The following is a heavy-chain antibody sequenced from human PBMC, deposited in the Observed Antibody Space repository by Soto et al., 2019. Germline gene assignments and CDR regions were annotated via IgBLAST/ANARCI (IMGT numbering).Heavy chain of an antibody. D-gene: IGHD3-10*01. CDR1: GGTFSSYA. Sequence: ASVKVSCKASGGTFSSYAISWVRQAPGQGLEWMGGIIPIFGTANYAQKFQGRVTITADESTSTAYMELSSLRSEDTAVYYCARVYYGSGSYYRVPYYYGMDVWGQGTTVTVSS. CDR3: ARVYYGSGSYYRVPYYYGMDV. J-gene: IGHJ6*02. CDR2: IIPIFGTA. V-gene: IGHV1-69*13.